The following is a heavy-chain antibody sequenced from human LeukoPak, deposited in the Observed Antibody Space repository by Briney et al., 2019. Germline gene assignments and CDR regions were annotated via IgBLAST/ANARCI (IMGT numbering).Heavy chain of an antibody. CDR2: INYSGST. D-gene: IGHD1-26*01. V-gene: IGHV4-61*01. CDR1: GGSVSSSSYY. CDR3: AREALVGANYVVDY. J-gene: IGHJ4*02. Sequence: PSETLSLTCTVSGGSVSSSSYYWSWIRQPPGKGLEWIGYINYSGSTNNNPSLKSRVTMSLDSSKNQFSLKLSSVTAADTAVYYCAREALVGANYVVDYWGQGTLVTVSS.